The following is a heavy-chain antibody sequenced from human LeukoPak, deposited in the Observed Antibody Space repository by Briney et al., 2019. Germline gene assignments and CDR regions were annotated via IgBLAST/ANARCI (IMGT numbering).Heavy chain of an antibody. D-gene: IGHD3-3*01. CDR3: AKGPYDFWSGYMDY. CDR2: ISGSDGST. J-gene: IGHJ4*02. Sequence: PGGSLRLSCAASGFAFSSYAMSWVRQAPGKGLEEVSGISGSDGSTYYADSVQGWFTISRDNSKNTLYLQMNSLRAEDTAVYYCAKGPYDFWSGYMDYWGQGTLVIVSS. V-gene: IGHV3-23*01. CDR1: GFAFSSYA.